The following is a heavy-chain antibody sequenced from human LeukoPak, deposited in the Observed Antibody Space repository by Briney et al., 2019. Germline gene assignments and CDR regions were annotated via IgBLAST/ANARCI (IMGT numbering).Heavy chain of an antibody. CDR1: GFTFSSYW. D-gene: IGHD5-12*01. CDR3: AREGRVSGYDFDC. V-gene: IGHV3-74*03. CDR2: INSDGSSI. J-gene: IGHJ4*02. Sequence: GGSLRLSCAASGFTFSSYWMHWVRQAPGKGLVWVSRINSDGSSITYADSVKGRFTISRDNAKNTLYLQMNSLRVEDTAVYYCAREGRVSGYDFDCWGQGTLVTVST.